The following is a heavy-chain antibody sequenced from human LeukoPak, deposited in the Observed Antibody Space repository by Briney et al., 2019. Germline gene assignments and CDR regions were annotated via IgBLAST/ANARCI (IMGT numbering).Heavy chain of an antibody. Sequence: GGSLRLSCSASGFTYSSYSMSWVRQAPGKGLEWVSSISDSTRYIDYADSVKGRFTISRDNAKNSLFLQMISLRTDDTAVYYCARGSYHRNYGICYPNYFDFWGQGTLVTVSS. CDR3: ARGSYHRNYGICYPNYFDF. CDR1: GFTYSSYS. CDR2: ISDSTRYI. D-gene: IGHD2-15*01. V-gene: IGHV3-21*01. J-gene: IGHJ4*02.